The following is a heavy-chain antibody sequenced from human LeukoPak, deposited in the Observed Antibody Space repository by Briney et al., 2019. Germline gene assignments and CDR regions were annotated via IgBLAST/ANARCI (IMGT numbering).Heavy chain of an antibody. J-gene: IGHJ3*01. V-gene: IGHV1-2*06. CDR3: ARDDNYHTETIYYDAFNV. Sequence: ASVKVSCKASGYTFTGYYMHWVRQAPGQGLEWMGRINPNSGGTNFAQKFQGRVTMTRDTSISAAYMELSRLRSDDTAVYYCARDDNYHTETIYYDAFNVWGQGTKVTVSS. CDR2: INPNSGGT. D-gene: IGHD3-22*01. CDR1: GYTFTGYY.